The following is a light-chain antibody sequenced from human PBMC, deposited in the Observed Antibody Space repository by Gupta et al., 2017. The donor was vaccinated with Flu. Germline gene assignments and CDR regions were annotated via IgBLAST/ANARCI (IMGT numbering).Light chain of an antibody. CDR3: QQYGSPLT. Sequence: EIVLTQSPGTLSLSPGERATLSCRASQSVSSSYLAWYQQKPGQAPRLLIYGASSRASGIPDRFSGSGSGTDFTLTSSRQEPEDFAVYYWQQYGSPLTFGRGTKVEIK. V-gene: IGKV3-20*01. CDR1: QSVSSSY. J-gene: IGKJ4*01. CDR2: GAS.